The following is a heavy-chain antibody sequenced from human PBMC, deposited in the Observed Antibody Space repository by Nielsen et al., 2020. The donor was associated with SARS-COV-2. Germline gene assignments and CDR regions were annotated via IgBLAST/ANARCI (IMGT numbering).Heavy chain of an antibody. D-gene: IGHD2-2*01. Sequence: LRLSCAVYGGSFSGYYWSWIRQPPGKGLEWIGEINHSGSTNYNPSLKSRVTISVDTSKNQFSLKLSSVTAADTAVYYCARGNIVVVPAAMTTGGYHYGMDVWGQGTTVTVSS. V-gene: IGHV4-34*01. CDR2: INHSGST. CDR3: ARGNIVVVPAAMTTGGYHYGMDV. CDR1: GGSFSGYY. J-gene: IGHJ6*02.